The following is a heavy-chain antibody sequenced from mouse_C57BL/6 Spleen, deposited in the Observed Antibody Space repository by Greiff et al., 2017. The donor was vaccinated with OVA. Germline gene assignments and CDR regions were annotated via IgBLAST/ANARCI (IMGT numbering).Heavy chain of an antibody. D-gene: IGHD2-4*01. Sequence: EVKLVESGGGLVQPGGSMKLSCVASGFTFSNYWMTWVRQSPETGLEWVAPIRLKSDNYATHYAESVKGRFTISRDDSKSSVYLQMNNLRAEDTGIYDCAVTLYYDYDDDYWGQGTTLTVSS. CDR3: AVTLYYDYDDDY. CDR2: IRLKSDNYAT. J-gene: IGHJ2*01. CDR1: GFTFSNYW. V-gene: IGHV6-3*01.